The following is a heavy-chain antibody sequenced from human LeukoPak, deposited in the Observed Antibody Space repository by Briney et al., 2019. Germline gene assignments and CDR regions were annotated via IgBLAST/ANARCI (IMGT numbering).Heavy chain of an antibody. CDR2: IYYSGST. J-gene: IGHJ6*03. CDR1: GGSISSYY. V-gene: IGHV4-59*01. D-gene: IGHD4-17*01. CDR3: ARVYGDYVYYYYYYVDV. Sequence: SETLSLTCTVSGGSISSYYWSWIRQPPGKGLEWIGYIYYSGSTNYNPSLKSRVTISVDTSKNQFSLKLSSVTAADTAVYYCARVYGDYVYYYYYYVDVWGKGTTVTVSS.